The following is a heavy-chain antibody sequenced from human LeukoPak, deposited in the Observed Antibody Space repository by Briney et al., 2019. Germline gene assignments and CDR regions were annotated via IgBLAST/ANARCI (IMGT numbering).Heavy chain of an antibody. J-gene: IGHJ4*02. CDR1: GFTFSSYA. Sequence: GGSLRLSCAASGFTFSSYAMNWVRQAPGKGLEWVSTISGSSGSTYYADPVKGRFTISSDNSKNTLYLQMNSLRAEDTAVYYCARDDSGGSSSSAYYFDYWGQGTLVTVSS. V-gene: IGHV3-23*01. D-gene: IGHD6-6*01. CDR2: ISGSSGST. CDR3: ARDDSGGSSSSAYYFDY.